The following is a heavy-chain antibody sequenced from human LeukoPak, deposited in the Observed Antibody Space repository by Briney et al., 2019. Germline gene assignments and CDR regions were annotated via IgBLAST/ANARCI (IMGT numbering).Heavy chain of an antibody. V-gene: IGHV4-59*12. J-gene: IGHJ4*02. CDR2: IYYSGST. CDR1: GGSISNYY. Sequence: SETLSLTCTVSGGSISNYYWSWIRQPPGKGLEWIGYIYYSGSTNYNPSLKSRVTISVDTSKNQFSLKLSSVTAADTAVYYCARDSSALDYWGQGTLVTVSS. D-gene: IGHD3-22*01. CDR3: ARDSSALDY.